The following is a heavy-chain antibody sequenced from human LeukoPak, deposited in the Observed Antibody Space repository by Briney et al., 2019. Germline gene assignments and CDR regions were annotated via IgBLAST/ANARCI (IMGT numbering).Heavy chain of an antibody. CDR1: GFTLSSNY. J-gene: IGHJ6*03. CDR2: IYSGGST. Sequence: GGSLRLSCAASGFTLSSNYMSWVRQAPGKGLEWVSVIYSGGSTYYADSVKGRFTISRDNSKNTLYLQMNSLRAEDTAVYYCARRGLDYYYMDVWGKGTTVTVSS. V-gene: IGHV3-53*01. CDR3: ARRGLDYYYMDV.